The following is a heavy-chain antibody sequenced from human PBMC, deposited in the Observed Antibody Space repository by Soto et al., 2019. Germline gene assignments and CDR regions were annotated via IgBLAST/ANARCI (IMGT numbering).Heavy chain of an antibody. V-gene: IGHV4-30-4*01. CDR2: IYYSGTT. CDR1: GDSISSGDYY. CDR3: ARDWNYVRGYNMDV. D-gene: IGHD3-16*01. J-gene: IGHJ6*02. Sequence: QVKLQESGPGLVKPSQTLSLTCTVSGDSISSGDYYWTWIRQPPGKGLEWIGYIYYSGTTYYNPSLKSRVTISVDTSNNQFSLKLTSVTAADTAVYYCARDWNYVRGYNMDVWGQGTTVTVSS.